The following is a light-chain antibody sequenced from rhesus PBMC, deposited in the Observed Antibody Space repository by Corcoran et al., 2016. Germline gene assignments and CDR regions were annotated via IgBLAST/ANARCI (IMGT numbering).Light chain of an antibody. V-gene: IGLV2-32*02. CDR1: SSDFGGYNN. Sequence: QAALPQPRSVSGSPGQTVTLSRTGTSSDFGGYNNVSWYQQHPGTAPKLMIYEVSTRPSVVSDRFSGSKSGNTASLTISGLQAEDEADYYCSSYAGSNTFIFGAGTRLTVL. CDR2: EVS. CDR3: SSYAGSNTFI. J-gene: IGLJ1*01.